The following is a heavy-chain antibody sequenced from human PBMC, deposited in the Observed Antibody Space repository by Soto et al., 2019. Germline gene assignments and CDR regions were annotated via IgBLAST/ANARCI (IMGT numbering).Heavy chain of an antibody. CDR1: GYTLNTYY. CDR3: ARGGHIAAVTASFDY. Sequence: GASVKVSCKPSGYTLNTYYLHWVRQAPGRGLEWMGIIHPSGGGSTYAQKFLGRVTMTRDTSTSTVFMELSSLRSADTAVYYCARGGHIAAVTASFDYWGQGTLVTVSS. D-gene: IGHD2-21*02. J-gene: IGHJ4*02. V-gene: IGHV1-46*02. CDR2: IHPSGGGS.